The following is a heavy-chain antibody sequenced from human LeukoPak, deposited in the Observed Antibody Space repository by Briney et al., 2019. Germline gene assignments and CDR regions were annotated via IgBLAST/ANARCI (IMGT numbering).Heavy chain of an antibody. CDR1: GFTFSSSV. Sequence: GGSLRLSCAASGFTFSSSVIIWVRQAPGKGLEWVSGISGSGGSTYYADSVKGRFTTSRDNSKNTLYLQMNSLRVEDTAVYYCAKLIKLSGSSHVDYWGQGTLVTVSS. J-gene: IGHJ4*02. V-gene: IGHV3-23*01. D-gene: IGHD1-26*01. CDR2: ISGSGGST. CDR3: AKLIKLSGSSHVDY.